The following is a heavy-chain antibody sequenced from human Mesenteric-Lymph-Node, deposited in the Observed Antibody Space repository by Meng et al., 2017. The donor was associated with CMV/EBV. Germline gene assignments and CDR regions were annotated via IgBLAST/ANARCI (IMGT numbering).Heavy chain of an antibody. Sequence: TVSGGSVSSGSYYWSWIRQPPGKGLEWIGYIYYSGSTNYTPSLKSRVTISVDTSKNQFSLKLSSVTAADTAVYYCARGRYVGWYFDLWGRGTLVTVSS. D-gene: IGHD1-26*01. CDR3: ARGRYVGWYFDL. CDR2: IYYSGST. J-gene: IGHJ2*01. V-gene: IGHV4-61*01. CDR1: GGSVSSGSYY.